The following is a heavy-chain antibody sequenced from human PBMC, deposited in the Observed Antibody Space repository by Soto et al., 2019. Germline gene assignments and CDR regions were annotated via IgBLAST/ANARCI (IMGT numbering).Heavy chain of an antibody. CDR2: VSAYNGNT. CDR1: GYTFSSYG. V-gene: IGHV1-18*01. J-gene: IGHJ3*02. Sequence: GASVKVFCKASGYTFSSYGISWGRQAPGQRVERKGWVSAYNGNTNYAQKLQGRVTMTTDTSTSTAYMELRSLRSDDTAVYYCARVIRITSDIVVVPAAPRAFDIWGQGTMVTVSS. CDR3: ARVIRITSDIVVVPAAPRAFDI. D-gene: IGHD2-2*01.